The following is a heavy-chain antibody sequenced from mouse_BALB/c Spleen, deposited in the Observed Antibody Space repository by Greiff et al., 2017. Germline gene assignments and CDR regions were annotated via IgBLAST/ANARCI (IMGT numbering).Heavy chain of an antibody. Sequence: EVKLQESGPSLVKPSQTLSLTCSVTGDSITSGYWNWIRKFPGNKLEYMGYISYSGSTYYNPSLKSRISITRDTSKNQYYLQLNSVTTEDTATYYCARRGGSSPLYAMDYWGQGTSVTVSS. J-gene: IGHJ4*01. CDR2: ISYSGST. CDR1: GDSITSGY. CDR3: ARRGGSSPLYAMDY. V-gene: IGHV3-8*02. D-gene: IGHD1-1*01.